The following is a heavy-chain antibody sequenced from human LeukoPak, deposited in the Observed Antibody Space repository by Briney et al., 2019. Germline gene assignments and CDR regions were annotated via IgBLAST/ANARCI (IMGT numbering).Heavy chain of an antibody. V-gene: IGHV3-30*02. CDR2: TRYDESNK. CDR3: AKGHSSSFRYFDY. J-gene: IGHJ4*02. D-gene: IGHD6-6*01. Sequence: GGSLRLSCAASGFTFSTYGMHWVCQAPGKGLEWVAFTRYDESNKYYADSVKGRFTISRDNSKNTLYLQMNSLRAEDTAVYYCAKGHSSSFRYFDYWGQGTLVTVSS. CDR1: GFTFSTYG.